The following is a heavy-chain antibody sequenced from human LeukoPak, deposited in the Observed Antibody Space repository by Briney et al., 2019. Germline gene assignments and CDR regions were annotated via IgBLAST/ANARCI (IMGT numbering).Heavy chain of an antibody. Sequence: PGGSLRLSCVVSGITFSSYAMNWVRQAPGKGLGWVSGISPSGDSTFYADSVKGRFTISRDNSKNTLYFQLHSLRAEDTALYYCAKDRILANFAGGFDYWGQGTPVTVSS. J-gene: IGHJ4*02. V-gene: IGHV3-23*01. CDR1: GITFSSYA. CDR3: AKDRILANFAGGFDY. CDR2: ISPSGDST. D-gene: IGHD1-26*01.